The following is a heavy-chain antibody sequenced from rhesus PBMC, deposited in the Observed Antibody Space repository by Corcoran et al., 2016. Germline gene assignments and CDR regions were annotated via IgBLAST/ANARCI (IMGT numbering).Heavy chain of an antibody. CDR3: ARGPGTWNYRAYWYFDL. Sequence: QVKLQQWGEGLVKPSETLSLTCAVYGGSISGYYYWSWIRQAPGTGLEWIGNIDGKSTSTNYNPALNNRVSISKDTSKNQFSLKLSSLTAADTAVYYCARGPGTWNYRAYWYFDLWGPGTPITISS. CDR1: GGSISGYYY. J-gene: IGHJ2*01. V-gene: IGHV4-73*01. CDR2: IDGKSTST. D-gene: IGHD1-1*01.